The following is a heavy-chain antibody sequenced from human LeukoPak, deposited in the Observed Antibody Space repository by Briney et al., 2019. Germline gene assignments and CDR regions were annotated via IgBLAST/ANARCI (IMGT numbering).Heavy chain of an antibody. J-gene: IGHJ5*02. Sequence: GRSLRLSCAASGFTFSSYAMHWVRQAPGKGLEWVAVISYDGSNKYYADSVKGRFTISRDNSKNTLYLQMNSLRAEDTAVYYCAKGSSSWTNWFDPWGQGTLITVSS. D-gene: IGHD6-13*01. CDR1: GFTFSSYA. CDR3: AKGSSSWTNWFDP. V-gene: IGHV3-30-3*01. CDR2: ISYDGSNK.